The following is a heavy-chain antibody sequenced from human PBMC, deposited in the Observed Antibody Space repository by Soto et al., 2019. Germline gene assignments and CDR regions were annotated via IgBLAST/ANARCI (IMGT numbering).Heavy chain of an antibody. CDR3: ARVYYYGSGSYGFDP. J-gene: IGHJ5*02. D-gene: IGHD3-10*01. V-gene: IGHV4-34*01. CDR2: INHSGST. CDR1: GGSFSGYY. Sequence: QVQLQQWGAGLLKPSETLSLTCAVYGGSFSGYYWSWIRQPPGKGLEWIGEINHSGSTNYNPSLKSRVTISVDTSKNQFSLKLSSVTAADTAVYYCARVYYYGSGSYGFDPWGQGTLVTVSS.